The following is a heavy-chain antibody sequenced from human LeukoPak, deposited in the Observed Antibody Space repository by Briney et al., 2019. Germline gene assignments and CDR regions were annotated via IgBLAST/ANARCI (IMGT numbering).Heavy chain of an antibody. D-gene: IGHD3-3*01. V-gene: IGHV4-61*02. CDR3: ARAVLEWLSYGYYYYYMDV. J-gene: IGHJ6*03. Sequence: SQTLSLTCTVSGGSISSGSYYWSWIRQPAGKGLEWIGRIYTSGSTNYNPSLKSRVTISVDKSKNQFSLKLSSVTAADTAVYYCARAVLEWLSYGYYYYYMDVWGKGTTVTVSS. CDR2: IYTSGST. CDR1: GGSISSGSYY.